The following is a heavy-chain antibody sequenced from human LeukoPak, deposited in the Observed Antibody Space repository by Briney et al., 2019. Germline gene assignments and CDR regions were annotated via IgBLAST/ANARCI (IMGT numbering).Heavy chain of an antibody. CDR1: GGTFISYA. J-gene: IGHJ6*03. CDR3: ARGTMVRGVITALIYYMDV. D-gene: IGHD3-10*01. CDR2: IIPIFGTA. V-gene: IGHV1-69*13. Sequence: SVKVSCKASGGTFISYAISWVRQAPGQGLEWMGGIIPIFGTANYSQKFQGRVTITADESTSTAYMELSSLRSDDTAVYYCARGTMVRGVITALIYYMDVWGKGTTVTISS.